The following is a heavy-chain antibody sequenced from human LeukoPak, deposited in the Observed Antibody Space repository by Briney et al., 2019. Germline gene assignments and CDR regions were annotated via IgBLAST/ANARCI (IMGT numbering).Heavy chain of an antibody. J-gene: IGHJ3*02. Sequence: PGGSLRLSCAASGFTFSSYWMHWVRQAPGKGLVWVSRINSDGSSTSYADSVKGRFTISRDNAKNTLYLQMNSLRAEDTAVYYYAREVDTAMGIDAFDIWGQGTMVTVSS. CDR1: GFTFSSYW. CDR2: INSDGSST. D-gene: IGHD5-18*01. V-gene: IGHV3-74*01. CDR3: AREVDTAMGIDAFDI.